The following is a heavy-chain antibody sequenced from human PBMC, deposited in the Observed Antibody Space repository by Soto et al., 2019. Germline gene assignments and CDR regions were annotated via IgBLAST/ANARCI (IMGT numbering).Heavy chain of an antibody. J-gene: IGHJ4*02. CDR3: AKTVYQLLYYFDY. V-gene: IGHV4-59*12. Sequence: SETLSLTCSVSSGSLSNYYSSWFRQPPGKGLEWIGYISYSGSTNYNPSLKSRVTISVDNSKNTLYLQMNSLRAEDTAVYYCAKTVYQLLYYFDYWGQGTLVTVSS. CDR1: SGSLSNYY. D-gene: IGHD2-2*01. CDR2: ISYSGST.